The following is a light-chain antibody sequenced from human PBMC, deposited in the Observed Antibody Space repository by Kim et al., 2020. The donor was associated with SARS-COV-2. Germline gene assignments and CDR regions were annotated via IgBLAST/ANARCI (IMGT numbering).Light chain of an antibody. CDR1: QSVYTNY. CDR3: QQYGNSPYT. CDR2: GAS. Sequence: LSPGARATFFCRASQSVYTNYLGWYQQKLGQAPRLLIYGASSRATGIPDRFSGSGSGADFTLTISRLEPEDFAVYYCQQYGNSPYTFGQGTKLEI. J-gene: IGKJ2*01. V-gene: IGKV3-20*01.